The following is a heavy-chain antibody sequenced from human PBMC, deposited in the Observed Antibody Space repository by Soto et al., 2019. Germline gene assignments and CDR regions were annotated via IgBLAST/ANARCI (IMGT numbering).Heavy chain of an antibody. CDR3: VRGGTKVETIGDL. Sequence: EVLLVESGGGLVQSGGSLRLSCAASTSTFSRYGMNWVRQAPGKGLEWISFISPSGVTIYYADSVRGRFTISRDNANDSLFIRLNTVGDADKSGYCCVRGGTKVETIGDLWGQGTLVTVSS. CDR2: ISPSGVTI. D-gene: IGHD4-17*01. J-gene: IGHJ4*02. V-gene: IGHV3-48*02. CDR1: TSTFSRYG.